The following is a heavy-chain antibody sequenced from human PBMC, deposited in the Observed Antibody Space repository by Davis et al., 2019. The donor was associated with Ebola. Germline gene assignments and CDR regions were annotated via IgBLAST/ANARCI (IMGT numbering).Heavy chain of an antibody. CDR2: INHSGST. D-gene: IGHD3-3*01. CDR1: GGSFSGYY. V-gene: IGHV4-34*01. CDR3: ARVATYYDFWSGLDY. J-gene: IGHJ4*02. Sequence: MPSETLSLTCAVYGGSFSGYYWSWIRQPPGKGLEWIGEINHSGSTNYNPSLKSRVTISVGTSKNQFSLKLSSVTAADTAVYYCARVATYYDFWSGLDYWGQGTLVTVSS.